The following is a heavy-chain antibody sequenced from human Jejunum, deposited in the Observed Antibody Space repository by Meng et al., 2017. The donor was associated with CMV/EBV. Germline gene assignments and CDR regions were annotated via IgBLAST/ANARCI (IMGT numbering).Heavy chain of an antibody. J-gene: IGHJ4*02. CDR1: GFTFSDYS. CDR3: ARQGIQLWSFDY. V-gene: IGHV3-21*01. CDR2: ISSSATYT. Sequence: CGGSGFTFSDYSMNWVRQAPGKGLEWVSSISSSATYTYYADSVRGRFTISRDNAQNAVYLQMNSLRAEDTAVYYCARQGIQLWSFDYWSQGTLVTVSS. D-gene: IGHD5-18*01.